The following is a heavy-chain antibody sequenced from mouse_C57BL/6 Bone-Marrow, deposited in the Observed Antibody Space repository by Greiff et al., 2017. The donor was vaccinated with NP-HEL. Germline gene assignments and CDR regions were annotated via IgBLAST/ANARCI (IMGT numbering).Heavy chain of an antibody. Sequence: QVQLQQSGAELARPGASVKLSCKASGYTFTRYGISWVKQRTGQGLEWIGEIYPRSGNTYYNEKFKGKATLTADKSSSTAYMELRSLTSEDSAVYFCARRYGSTPGFAYWGQGTLVTVSA. V-gene: IGHV1-81*01. CDR2: IYPRSGNT. D-gene: IGHD1-1*01. CDR1: GYTFTRYG. J-gene: IGHJ3*01. CDR3: ARRYGSTPGFAY.